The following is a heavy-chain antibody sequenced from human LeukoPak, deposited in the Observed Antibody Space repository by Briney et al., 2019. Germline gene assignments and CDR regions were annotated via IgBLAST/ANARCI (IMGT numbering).Heavy chain of an antibody. V-gene: IGHV4-59*01. D-gene: IGHD6-13*01. CDR2: IYYSGST. J-gene: IGHJ5*02. CDR3: ARDLQGSSWSFDP. Sequence: XETLXXTCTVSGGSISSYYWSWIRQPPGKGXEWIGYIYYSGSTHYNPSLKSRVTISADRSRNQFSLRLKSVTAADTAVYYCARDLQGSSWSFDPWGQGTLVTVSS. CDR1: GGSISSYY.